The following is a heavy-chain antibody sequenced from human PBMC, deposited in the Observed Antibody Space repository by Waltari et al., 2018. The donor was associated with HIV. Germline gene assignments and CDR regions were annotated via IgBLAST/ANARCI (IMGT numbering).Heavy chain of an antibody. CDR3: VRSDDRGFDP. V-gene: IGHV1-3*01. Sequence: QVQLVQSGAEVKKPGASVKVSCKASRYSFSGYAVHWVRQAPGQRLEWMGWINAANGNTKYSQKLQGRVTITRETSASTVYMELSSLRSEDTALYYCVRSDDRGFDPWGQGTLVTVSS. CDR2: INAANGNT. J-gene: IGHJ5*02. D-gene: IGHD3-22*01. CDR1: RYSFSGYA.